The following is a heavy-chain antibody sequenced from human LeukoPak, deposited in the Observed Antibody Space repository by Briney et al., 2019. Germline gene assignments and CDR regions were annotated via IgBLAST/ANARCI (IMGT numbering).Heavy chain of an antibody. V-gene: IGHV4-39*01. J-gene: IGHJ4*02. Sequence: SETLSLTCTVSGGSISSSSYYWGSIRQPPGKGLEWIGSIYYSGSTYYNPSLKSRVTISVDTSKNQFSLKLSSVTAADTAVYYCASPLWFGELSRDYWGQGTLVTVSS. CDR2: IYYSGST. CDR3: ASPLWFGELSRDY. D-gene: IGHD3-10*01. CDR1: GGSISSSSYY.